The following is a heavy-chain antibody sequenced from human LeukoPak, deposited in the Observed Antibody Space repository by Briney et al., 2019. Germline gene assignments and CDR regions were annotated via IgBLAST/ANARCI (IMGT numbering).Heavy chain of an antibody. CDR1: GYTFTSYG. Sequence: ASVTVSCKASGYTFTSYGISWVRQAPGQGLEWMGWISAYNGNTNYAQKLQGRVTMTTDTSTSTAYMELRSLRSDDTAVYYCARAFPHCSSTSCYPNWFDPRGQGTLVTVSS. CDR2: ISAYNGNT. J-gene: IGHJ5*02. CDR3: ARAFPHCSSTSCYPNWFDP. D-gene: IGHD2-2*01. V-gene: IGHV1-18*01.